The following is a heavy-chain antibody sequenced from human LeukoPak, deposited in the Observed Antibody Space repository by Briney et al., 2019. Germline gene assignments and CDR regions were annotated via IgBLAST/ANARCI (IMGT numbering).Heavy chain of an antibody. D-gene: IGHD3-22*01. CDR3: AKGPPLEHYYYDSSGYYS. J-gene: IGHJ4*02. Sequence: GGSLRLSCAASGFTFSSYAMHWVRQAPGKGLEWVAVISYDGSNKYYADSVKGRFTISRDNSKNTLYLQMNSLRAEDTAVYYCAKGPPLEHYYYDSSGYYSWGQGTLVTVSS. V-gene: IGHV3-30-3*01. CDR2: ISYDGSNK. CDR1: GFTFSSYA.